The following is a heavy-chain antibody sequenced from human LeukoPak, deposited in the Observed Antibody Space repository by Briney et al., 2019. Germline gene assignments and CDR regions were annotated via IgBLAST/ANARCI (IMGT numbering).Heavy chain of an antibody. Sequence: ASVKVSCKASGYTFTGYYMHWVRQAPGQGLEWMGWINPNSGGTNYAQKFQGRVTMTRDTSISTAYMELSRLRSDDTAVYYCARASGYCSSTSCPVGYWGQGTLVTVSS. D-gene: IGHD2-2*01. J-gene: IGHJ4*02. CDR2: INPNSGGT. CDR1: GYTFTGYY. V-gene: IGHV1-2*02. CDR3: ARASGYCSSTSCPVGY.